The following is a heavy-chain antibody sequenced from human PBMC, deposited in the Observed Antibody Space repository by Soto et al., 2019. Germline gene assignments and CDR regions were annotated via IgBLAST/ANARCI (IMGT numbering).Heavy chain of an antibody. CDR2: IGASGEST. D-gene: IGHD4-17*01. V-gene: IGHV3-23*01. Sequence: EVQLLESGGGLVQPGGSLRLSCAASGFTFSTHTMSWVRQASGKGLEWVSAIGASGESTYYADSVKGRFTISRDNSKNTVSLQMNRLRAEDTAVYYCAILRGLRKFWGQGTLVAVSS. CDR1: GFTFSTHT. J-gene: IGHJ4*02. CDR3: AILRGLRKF.